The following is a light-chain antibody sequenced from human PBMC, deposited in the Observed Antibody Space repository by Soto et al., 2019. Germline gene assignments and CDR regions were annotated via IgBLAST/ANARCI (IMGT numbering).Light chain of an antibody. V-gene: IGLV2-8*01. J-gene: IGLJ2*01. CDR2: EVT. Sequence: QSALTQPPSASGSPGQSVTISCTGTSSDVGGYNYVSWYQQHPGKAPKLMIYEVTKRPSGVPDRFSGSKSGNTASLTVSGLQAEDAADYYCNSYAGSNNVVFGGGPKLTVL. CDR3: NSYAGSNNVV. CDR1: SSDVGGYNY.